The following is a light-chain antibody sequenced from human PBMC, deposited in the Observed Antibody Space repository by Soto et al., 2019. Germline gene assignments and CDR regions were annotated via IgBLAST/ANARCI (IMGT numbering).Light chain of an antibody. J-gene: IGKJ2*01. CDR3: QQYNSYPYT. CDR2: KAS. V-gene: IGKV1-5*03. Sequence: DIQMTQSPSTLSASVGDRVTITCRASQTISNWLAWYQQRPGKAPNLLIYKASTLESGVSSRFSGSGSGTEFTLTISSLQPDDFATYSCQQYNSYPYTFGQGTQLEIK. CDR1: QTISNW.